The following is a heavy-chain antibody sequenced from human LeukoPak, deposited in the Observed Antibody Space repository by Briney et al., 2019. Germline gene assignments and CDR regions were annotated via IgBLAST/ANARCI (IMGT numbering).Heavy chain of an antibody. CDR1: GFTFDDYA. CDR3: AKEEKNGDLSDYYYYYMDV. V-gene: IGHV3-48*01. Sequence: PGGSLRLSCAASGFTFDDYAMHWVRQAPGKGLEWVSYISSSGSTIYYADSVKGRFTISRDNSKNTLYLQMNSLRAEDTAVYYCAKEEKNGDLSDYYYYYMDVWGKGTTVTISS. CDR2: ISSSGSTI. D-gene: IGHD6-25*01. J-gene: IGHJ6*03.